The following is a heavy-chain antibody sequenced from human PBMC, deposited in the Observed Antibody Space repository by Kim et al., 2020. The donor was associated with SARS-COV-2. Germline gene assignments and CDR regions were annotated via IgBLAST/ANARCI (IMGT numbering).Heavy chain of an antibody. CDR2: INHSGST. D-gene: IGHD5-12*01. CDR3: ARGRWVAAISHYYYGMDV. V-gene: IGHV4-34*01. CDR1: GGSFSGYY. Sequence: SETLSLTCAVYGGSFSGYYWSWIRQPPGKGLEWIGEINHSGSTNYNPSLKSRVTISVDTSKNQFSLKLSSVTAADTAVYYCARGRWVAAISHYYYGMDVWGQGTTVTVSS. J-gene: IGHJ6*02.